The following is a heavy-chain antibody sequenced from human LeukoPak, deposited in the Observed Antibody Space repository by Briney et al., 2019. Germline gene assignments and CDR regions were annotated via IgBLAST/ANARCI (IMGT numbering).Heavy chain of an antibody. CDR2: ISSSGSTI. Sequence: GGSLRLSCAASGFTFSSYEMNWVRQAPGKGLEWVSYISSSGSTIYYADSVKGRFTISRDNAKNSLYLQMNSLRAEDTAVYYCARDRYVNRGGEPYWGQGTLVTVSS. J-gene: IGHJ4*02. CDR1: GFTFSSYE. V-gene: IGHV3-48*03. D-gene: IGHD3-16*01. CDR3: ARDRYVNRGGEPY.